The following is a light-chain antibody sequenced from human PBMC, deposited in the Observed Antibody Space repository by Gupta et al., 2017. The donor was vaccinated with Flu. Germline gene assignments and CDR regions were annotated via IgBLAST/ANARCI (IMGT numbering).Light chain of an antibody. CDR1: SRHVGGYNY. Sequence: QSALTQPASVSGSPWQSITISCTGTSRHVGGYNYVSWYQQHPGKAPKLRMYEVSNRPSGVSNRFSGSNSGNTASLTISGLQAEDEAYYDCSSYKTSSTLGLFGGGTKLTVL. CDR3: SSYKTSSTLGL. V-gene: IGLV2-14*01. J-gene: IGLJ2*01. CDR2: EVS.